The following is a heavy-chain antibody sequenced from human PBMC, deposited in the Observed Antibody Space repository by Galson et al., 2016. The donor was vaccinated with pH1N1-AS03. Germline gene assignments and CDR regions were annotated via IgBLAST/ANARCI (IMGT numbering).Heavy chain of an antibody. V-gene: IGHV3-23*01. J-gene: IGHJ4*02. CDR1: GFTFSSYG. CDR2: ISVTGGST. D-gene: IGHD6-13*01. Sequence: SLRLSCATSGFTFSSYGMTWVRQAPGKGLEWVSSISVTGGSTYYADSVKGRFTNSRDHSKNTLYLQRSSLRAEDTAVYYCAKDRSSWPPGWGSVDSWGQGTLVTVSS. CDR3: AKDRSSWPPGWGSVDS.